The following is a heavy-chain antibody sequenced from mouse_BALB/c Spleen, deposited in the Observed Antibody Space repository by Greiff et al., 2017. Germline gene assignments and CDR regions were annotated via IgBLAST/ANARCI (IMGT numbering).Heavy chain of an antibody. Sequence: VQLQQSGAELVRPGASVTLSCKASGYTFTDYEMHWVKQTPVHGLEWIGAIDPETGGTPYNQKFKGKATLTADKSSSTAYMELRSLTSEDSAVYYCTRGFAYWGQGTLVTVSA. CDR1: GYTFTDYE. V-gene: IGHV1-15*01. CDR2: IDPETGGT. CDR3: TRGFAY. J-gene: IGHJ3*01.